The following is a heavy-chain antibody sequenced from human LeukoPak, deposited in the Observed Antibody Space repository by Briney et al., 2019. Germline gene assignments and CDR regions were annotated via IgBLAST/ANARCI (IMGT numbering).Heavy chain of an antibody. Sequence: GASVKVSCKASGYTFTCYYMHWVRQAPGQGLEWMGWINPNSGGTNYAQKFHGRVTMTRDTSISTAYMELSRLRSDDTAVYYCASDGTAVAMSGFDPWGQGTLVTVSS. D-gene: IGHD4-17*01. CDR1: GYTFTCYY. CDR3: ASDGTAVAMSGFDP. V-gene: IGHV1-2*02. J-gene: IGHJ5*02. CDR2: INPNSGGT.